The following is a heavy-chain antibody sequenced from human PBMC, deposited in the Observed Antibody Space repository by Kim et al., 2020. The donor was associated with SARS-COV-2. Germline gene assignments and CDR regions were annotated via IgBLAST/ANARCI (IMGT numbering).Heavy chain of an antibody. CDR2: IKSKTDGGTT. CDR3: TTGHPYYGDFNYFDY. CDR1: GFTFSNAW. D-gene: IGHD4-17*01. Sequence: GGSLRLSCAASGFTFSNAWMSWVRQAPGKGLEWVGRIKSKTDGGTTDYAAPVKGRFTISRDDSKNTLYLQMNSLKTEDTAVYYCTTGHPYYGDFNYFDYWGQGTLVTVSS. V-gene: IGHV3-15*01. J-gene: IGHJ4*02.